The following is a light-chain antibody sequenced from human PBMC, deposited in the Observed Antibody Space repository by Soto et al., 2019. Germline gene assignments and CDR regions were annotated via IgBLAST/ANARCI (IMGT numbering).Light chain of an antibody. J-gene: IGKJ5*01. CDR3: QQYNNWPPGIT. V-gene: IGKV3-15*01. Sequence: EIVMTQSPATLSVSPGEKATLSCRASQSVASNLAWYQQKPGQAPRLLIYTASTRATGIPARFSGSGSGTDFTLTISSMQSEDFAIYYCQQYNNWPPGITFGQGTRLEIK. CDR1: QSVASN. CDR2: TAS.